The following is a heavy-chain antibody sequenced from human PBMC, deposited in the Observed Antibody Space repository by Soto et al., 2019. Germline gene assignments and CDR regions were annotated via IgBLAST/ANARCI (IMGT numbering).Heavy chain of an antibody. CDR3: ARHPSLYSGYDYLDY. CDR2: IDPSDSYT. J-gene: IGHJ4*02. V-gene: IGHV5-10-1*01. Sequence: PGESLKISCKGSGYSFTSYWISWVRQMPGKGLEWMGRIDPSDSYTNYSPSFQGHVTISADKSISTAYLQWSSLKASDTAMYYCARHPSLYSGYDYLDYWGQGTLVTVSS. D-gene: IGHD5-12*01. CDR1: GYSFTSYW.